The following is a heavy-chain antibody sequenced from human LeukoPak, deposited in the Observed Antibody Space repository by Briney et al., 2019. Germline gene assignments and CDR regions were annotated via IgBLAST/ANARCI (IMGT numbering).Heavy chain of an antibody. CDR1: GFTFSSYA. V-gene: IGHV3-23*01. CDR3: AKDLRWQQLVFDY. J-gene: IGHJ4*02. CDR2: VSGSGGST. D-gene: IGHD6-13*01. Sequence: GGSLRLSCAASGFTFSSYAMSWVRQAPGKGLEWVSAVSGSGGSTYNADSVKGRFTISRDNSKNTLYLQMNSLRAEDTAVYYCAKDLRWQQLVFDYWGQGTLVTVSS.